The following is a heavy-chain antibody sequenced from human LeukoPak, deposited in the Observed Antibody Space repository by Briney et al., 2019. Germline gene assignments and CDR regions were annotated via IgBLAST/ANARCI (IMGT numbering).Heavy chain of an antibody. Sequence: ASVKVSCKVSGYTLTELSMHWVRQAPGKGLEWMGGFDPEDGETIYAQKFQGRVTMTEDTSTDTAYMELSSLRSEDTAVYYCATVREAFSAFDIWGQGTMVTVSS. CDR2: FDPEDGET. J-gene: IGHJ3*02. V-gene: IGHV1-24*01. CDR1: GYTLTELS. CDR3: ATVREAFSAFDI. D-gene: IGHD1-26*01.